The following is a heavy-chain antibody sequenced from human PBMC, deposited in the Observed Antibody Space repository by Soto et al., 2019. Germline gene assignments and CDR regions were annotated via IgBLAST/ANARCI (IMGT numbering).Heavy chain of an antibody. J-gene: IGHJ5*02. V-gene: IGHV4-4*07. CDR2: VHTSGST. CDR1: GDSISSYF. D-gene: IGHD6-19*01. CDR3: ARQQAVASTAWLDP. Sequence: PSKTLSLTCTVSGDSISSYFWSWIRQPAGKGLEWIGRVHTSGSTTYNPSLKSRVTMSVDTSKSQFSLKLTSVTAADTAVYYCARQQAVASTAWLDPWGQGTLVTVSS.